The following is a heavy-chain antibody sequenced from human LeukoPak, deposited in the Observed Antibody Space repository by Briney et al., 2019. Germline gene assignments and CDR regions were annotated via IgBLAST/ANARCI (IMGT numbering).Heavy chain of an antibody. CDR2: INHSGST. J-gene: IGHJ4*02. D-gene: IGHD2-8*01. CDR3: ARGILVTVYAAFDY. Sequence: PSETLSLTCAVYGGSFSGYYWSWIRQPPGKGLEWIGEINHSGSTNYNPPLKSRVTISVDTSKNQFSLELSSVTAADTAVYYCARGILVTVYAAFDYWGQGTLVTVSS. CDR1: GGSFSGYY. V-gene: IGHV4-34*01.